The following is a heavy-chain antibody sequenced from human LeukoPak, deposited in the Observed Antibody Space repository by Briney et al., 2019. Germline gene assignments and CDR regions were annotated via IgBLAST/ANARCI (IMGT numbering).Heavy chain of an antibody. D-gene: IGHD1-26*01. CDR2: IKQDGSET. CDR1: GFTFSSYA. CDR3: AKDPFTSGANWFDP. Sequence: GGSLRLSCAASGFTFSSYAMHWVRQSPGKGLEWVANIKQDGSETYYVDSVKGRFTISRDNAKNSLYLQMNSLRVEDTAVYYCAKDPFTSGANWFDPWGQGTLVTVSS. V-gene: IGHV3-7*01. J-gene: IGHJ5*02.